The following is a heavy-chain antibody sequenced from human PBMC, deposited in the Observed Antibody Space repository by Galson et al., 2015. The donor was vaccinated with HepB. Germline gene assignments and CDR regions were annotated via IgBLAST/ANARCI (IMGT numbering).Heavy chain of an antibody. CDR3: ARNYDYVWGTQNWFDP. CDR2: ISAYNGNT. Sequence: SVKVSCKASGYTFTSYGISWVRQAPGQGLEWMGWISAYNGNTNYAQKLQGRVTMTTDTSTSTAYMELRSLRSDDTAVYYCARNYDYVWGTQNWFDPWGQGTLVTVSS. V-gene: IGHV1-18*04. D-gene: IGHD3-16*01. J-gene: IGHJ5*02. CDR1: GYTFTSYG.